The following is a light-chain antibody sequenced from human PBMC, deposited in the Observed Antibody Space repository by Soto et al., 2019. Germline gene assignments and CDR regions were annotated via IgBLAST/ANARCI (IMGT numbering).Light chain of an antibody. J-gene: IGKJ1*01. CDR3: QQYCSIPPYT. CDR1: QSVSSSY. Sequence: EKMLNQSPGTLSLSPGERATLSCRASQSVSSSYLAWYQQKPGKAPRLLIYGASSRATGIPDRFGGSGSGTDFTLTIIRLEPEDFAVYYCQQYCSIPPYTFGQGTKVDIK. V-gene: IGKV3-20*01. CDR2: GAS.